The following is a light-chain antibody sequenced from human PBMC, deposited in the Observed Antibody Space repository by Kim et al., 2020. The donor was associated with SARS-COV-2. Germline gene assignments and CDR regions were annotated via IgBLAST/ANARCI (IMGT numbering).Light chain of an antibody. V-gene: IGLV1-44*01. CDR1: SSSIGTNP. J-gene: IGLJ3*02. CDR2: GED. Sequence: GQRVTNSCSGSSSSIGTNPVSWYQQLPETAPKLLIYGEDQRPSGVPGRFSGSKSGTSASLAISGLQSGDDADYFCATWDDSLYGRVFGGGTRLTVL. CDR3: ATWDDSLYGRV.